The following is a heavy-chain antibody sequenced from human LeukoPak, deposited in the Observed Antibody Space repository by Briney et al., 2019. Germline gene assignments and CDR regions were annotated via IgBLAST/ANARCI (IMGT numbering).Heavy chain of an antibody. J-gene: IGHJ4*02. Sequence: GGSLRLSCAASGFTFSSYGMHWVRQAPGKGLEWVAFIRYDGSNKYYADSVKGRFTISRDNSKNTLYLQMNSLRAEDTAVYYCARRAGAYSHPYDYWGQGTLVTVSS. D-gene: IGHD4/OR15-4a*01. V-gene: IGHV3-30*02. CDR2: IRYDGSNK. CDR3: ARRAGAYSHPYDY. CDR1: GFTFSSYG.